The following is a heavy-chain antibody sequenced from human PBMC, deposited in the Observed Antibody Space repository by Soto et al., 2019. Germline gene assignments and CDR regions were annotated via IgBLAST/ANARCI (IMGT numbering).Heavy chain of an antibody. CDR1: GGSISSSSYY. D-gene: IGHD2-15*01. CDR3: ARHSDCSGGSCYPYYFDY. J-gene: IGHJ4*02. Sequence: PSETLSLTCTVSGGSISSSSYYWGWIRQPPGKGLEWIGSIYYSGSTYYNPSLKSRVTISVDTSKNQFSLKLSSVTAADTAVYYCARHSDCSGGSCYPYYFDYWGQGTLVTVSS. CDR2: IYYSGST. V-gene: IGHV4-39*01.